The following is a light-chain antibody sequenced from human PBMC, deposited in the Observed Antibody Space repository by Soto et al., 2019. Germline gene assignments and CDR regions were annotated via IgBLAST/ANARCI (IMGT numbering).Light chain of an antibody. V-gene: IGKV3-20*01. CDR3: QQYGSSPPIT. CDR1: QSVSSSY. CDR2: GAS. J-gene: IGKJ5*01. Sequence: EIVLTQSPGTLSLSPGERATLSCRASQSVSSSYLAWYQQKPGQAPRLLIYGASSRATGIPDRFSGSGSGTDFTLTISRLEPEDFAVYYCQQYGSSPPITFGPGTRLESK.